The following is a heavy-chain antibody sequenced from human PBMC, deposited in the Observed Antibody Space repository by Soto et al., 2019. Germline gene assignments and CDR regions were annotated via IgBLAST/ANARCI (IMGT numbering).Heavy chain of an antibody. CDR1: GGSVSSGSYY. Sequence: QVQLQESGPGLVKPSETLSLTCTVSGGSVSSGSYYWSWIRQPPGKGLEWIGYIYYSGSTNYNPPLKSRVTISVDTSKNQFSLKLSSVTAADTAVYYCARDPTPYYYGSGSYFNWFDPWGQGTLVTVSS. V-gene: IGHV4-61*01. J-gene: IGHJ5*02. CDR3: ARDPTPYYYGSGSYFNWFDP. D-gene: IGHD3-10*01. CDR2: IYYSGST.